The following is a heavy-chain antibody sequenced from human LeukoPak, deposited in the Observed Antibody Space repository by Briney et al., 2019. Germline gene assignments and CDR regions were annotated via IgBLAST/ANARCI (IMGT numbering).Heavy chain of an antibody. J-gene: IGHJ3*02. D-gene: IGHD3-3*01. CDR3: ARQVAPTYSDFWSGSAVAFDI. V-gene: IGHV4-39*01. CDR2: IYYSGST. CDR1: GGSISSSSYY. Sequence: PSETLSLTCTVSGGSISSSSYYWGWIRQPPGKGLEWIGSIYYSGSTYYNPSLKSRVTISVDTSKNQFSLKLSSVTAADTAVYYCARQVAPTYSDFWSGSAVAFDIWGQGTMVTVSS.